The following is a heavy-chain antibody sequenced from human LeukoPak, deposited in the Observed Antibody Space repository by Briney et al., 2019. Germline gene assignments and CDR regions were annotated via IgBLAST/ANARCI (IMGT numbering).Heavy chain of an antibody. J-gene: IGHJ4*02. D-gene: IGHD3-22*01. CDR3: ARYYYDSSGYYPPDY. CDR1: GFTFSSYW. Sequence: GGSLRLSCAASGFTFSSYWMSWVRQAPGKGLEWVANIKQDGSEKYYVDSVKGRFTISRDNAKNSLYLQMNSLRAEDTAVYYCARYYYDSSGYYPPDYWGQGTLVTVSS. CDR2: IKQDGSEK. V-gene: IGHV3-7*04.